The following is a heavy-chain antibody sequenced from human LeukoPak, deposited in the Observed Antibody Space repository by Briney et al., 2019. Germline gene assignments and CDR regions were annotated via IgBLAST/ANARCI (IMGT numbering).Heavy chain of an antibody. CDR1: GFIFSNSE. CDR3: ARGRYYGSGSYLSYMDV. D-gene: IGHD3-10*01. CDR2: IITPGTT. Sequence: PGGSLRLSCTASGFIFSNSEMNWVRQAPGKGLEWISNIITPGTTHYADSVQGRSTISRDDAQRSLYLQMNSLRAEDTAVYYCARGRYYGSGSYLSYMDVWGKGTTVTVSS. J-gene: IGHJ6*04. V-gene: IGHV3-69-1*01.